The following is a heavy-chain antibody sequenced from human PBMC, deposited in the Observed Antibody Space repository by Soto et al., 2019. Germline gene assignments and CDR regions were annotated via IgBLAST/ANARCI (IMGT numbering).Heavy chain of an antibody. D-gene: IGHD6-13*01. CDR1: CFSIRSVNW. V-gene: IGHV4-4*02. Sequence: SGTLSLTCALHCFSIRSVNWWSRGGDAPGKGLEWIGEIYHSGSTNYNPSLKSRVTISVDKSKNQFSLKLSSVTAADTAVYYCARGTAAGEHYYYYYGMDVWGQGTTVT. CDR3: ARGTAAGEHYYYYYGMDV. J-gene: IGHJ6*02. CDR2: IYHSGST.